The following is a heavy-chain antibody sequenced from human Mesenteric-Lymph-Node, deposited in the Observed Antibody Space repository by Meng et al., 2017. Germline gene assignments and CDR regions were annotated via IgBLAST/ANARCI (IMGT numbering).Heavy chain of an antibody. Sequence: GESLKISCKGSGYSFTSYWIGWVRQMPGKGLEWMGIIYPGDSDTRYSPSFQGQVTISADKSISTAYLQWSSLKASDTAMYYCARHAKQGGNYKWFFDYWGQGTLVTVSS. CDR3: ARHAKQGGNYKWFFDY. CDR1: GYSFTSYW. J-gene: IGHJ4*02. V-gene: IGHV5-51*01. CDR2: IYPGDSDT. D-gene: IGHD4-23*01.